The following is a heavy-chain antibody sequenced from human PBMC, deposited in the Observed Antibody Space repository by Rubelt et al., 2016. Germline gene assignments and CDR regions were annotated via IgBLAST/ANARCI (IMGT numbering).Heavy chain of an antibody. V-gene: IGHV3-21*01. D-gene: IGHD2-8*01. Sequence: GEGLEWVSSISSSSSYIYYADSVKGRFTISRDNAKNSLYLQMNSLRAEDTAVYYCARGTKLTYWGQGTLVTVSS. CDR2: ISSSSSYI. J-gene: IGHJ4*02. CDR3: ARGTKLTY.